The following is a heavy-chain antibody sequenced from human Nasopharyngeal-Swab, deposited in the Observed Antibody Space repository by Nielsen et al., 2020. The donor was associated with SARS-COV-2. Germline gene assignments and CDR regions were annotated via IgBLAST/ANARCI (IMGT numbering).Heavy chain of an antibody. CDR3: ARGGDAWGVEGLYALDV. D-gene: IGHD3-16*01. Sequence: ASVKVSCKASGYTSTDYWMHWVRQAPGQGLEWMGRISANTGGTDYAQIFQGRVTMTRDTSITTVYMELGRLRSDDTAVYYCARGGDAWGVEGLYALDVWGQGTTVTVSS. CDR2: ISANTGGT. CDR1: GYTSTDYW. V-gene: IGHV1-2*06. J-gene: IGHJ6*02.